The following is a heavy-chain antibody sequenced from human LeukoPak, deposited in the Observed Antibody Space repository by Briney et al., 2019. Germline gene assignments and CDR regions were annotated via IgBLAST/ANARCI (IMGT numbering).Heavy chain of an antibody. J-gene: IGHJ3*02. CDR1: GGSISSYY. V-gene: IGHV4-59*01. Sequence: PSETLSLTRTVSGGSISSYYWSWIRQPPGKGLEWIGYIYYSGSTNYNPSLKSRVTISVDTSKNQFSLKLSSVTAADTAVYYRAREGASSSYAFDIWGQGTMVTVSS. CDR2: IYYSGST. CDR3: AREGASSSYAFDI. D-gene: IGHD4/OR15-4a*01.